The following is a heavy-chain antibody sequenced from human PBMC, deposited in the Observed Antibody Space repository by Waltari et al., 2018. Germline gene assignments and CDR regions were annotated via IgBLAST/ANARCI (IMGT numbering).Heavy chain of an antibody. D-gene: IGHD5-18*01. V-gene: IGHV3-66*02. CDR1: GFSVSTPH. CDR2: IYPAGST. CDR3: TTSRDEYTAMVFFDH. J-gene: IGHJ4*02. Sequence: DVQLVESGGGLVHPGGSLRLSCAAPGFSVSTPHMRWVRQTPGKGLDWVSIIYPAGSTYNADSVVGRFTIYRDISQNTLHLQMNNLRPEDTAIYYCTTSRDEYTAMVFFDHWGQGTLVSVSS.